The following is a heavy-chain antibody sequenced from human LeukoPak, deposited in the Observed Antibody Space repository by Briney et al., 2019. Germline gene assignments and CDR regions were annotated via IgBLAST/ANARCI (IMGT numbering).Heavy chain of an antibody. V-gene: IGHV3-23*01. Sequence: PGGSLRLSCAASGFTFNNYAMTWFRQAPGRGLEWLSLISGDAGSTAYADSVKGRFTIFRDNSKNTLYLQMNNLRAEDTAVYYCAREAKVGGALQYWGQGILVTVSS. CDR3: AREAKVGGALQY. J-gene: IGHJ4*02. CDR1: GFTFNNYA. D-gene: IGHD1-26*01. CDR2: ISGDAGST.